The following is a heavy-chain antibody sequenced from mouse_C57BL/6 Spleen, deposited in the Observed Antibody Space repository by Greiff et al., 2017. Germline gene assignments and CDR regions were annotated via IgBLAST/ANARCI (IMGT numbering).Heavy chain of an antibody. J-gene: IGHJ2*01. Sequence: VQLQQSGPELVKPGASVKISCKASGYAFSSSWMNWVKQRPGKGLEWIGRIYPGDGDTNYNGTFKGKATLTADKSSSTAYMQLSSLTSEDSAVYFCARSATVVAPYFDYWGQGTTLTVSS. CDR1: GYAFSSSW. CDR3: ARSATVVAPYFDY. V-gene: IGHV1-82*01. D-gene: IGHD1-1*01. CDR2: IYPGDGDT.